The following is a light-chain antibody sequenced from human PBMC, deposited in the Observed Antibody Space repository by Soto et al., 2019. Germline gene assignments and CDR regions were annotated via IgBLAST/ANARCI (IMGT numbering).Light chain of an antibody. J-gene: IGKJ1*01. CDR2: DAS. CDR1: QSISNS. Sequence: EIVMTQSPATLSLSPGERATLSCRASQSISNSLAWYQQKPGQAPRLLIYDASSRATGIPDRFSGSGSGTDFTLTISRLEPEDFAVYYCQQYGSSPWTFGQGTKVDI. CDR3: QQYGSSPWT. V-gene: IGKV3-20*01.